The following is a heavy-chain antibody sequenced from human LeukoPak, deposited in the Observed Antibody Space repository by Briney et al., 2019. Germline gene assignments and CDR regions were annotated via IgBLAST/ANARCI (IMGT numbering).Heavy chain of an antibody. CDR3: ARSYYDSSGYYYDYYYMDV. D-gene: IGHD3-22*01. V-gene: IGHV1-69*05. CDR2: IFPIFGTA. J-gene: IGHJ6*03. CDR1: GGTFSSYA. Sequence: SVKVSCKASGGTFSSYAISWVRQAPGQGLEWMGGIFPIFGTANYAQKFQGRVTITTDESTSTAYMELSSLRSEDTAVYYCARSYYDSSGYYYDYYYMDVWGKGTTVTVSS.